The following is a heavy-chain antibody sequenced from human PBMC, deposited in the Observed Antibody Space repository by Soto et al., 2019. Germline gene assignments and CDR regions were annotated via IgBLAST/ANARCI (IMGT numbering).Heavy chain of an antibody. V-gene: IGHV4-34*01. D-gene: IGHD3-10*01. J-gene: IGHJ4*02. CDR2: INHSGST. CDR1: GGSFSGYY. Sequence: QVQLQQWGAGLLKPSETLSLTCAVYGGSFSGYYWSWIRQPPGKGLEWLGEINHSGSTNYNPSLRSRVTIPVDTYKNQVSVKVSSVTAADTAVYYCARVGDITMVRGVHDYWGQGTLVTVSS. CDR3: ARVGDITMVRGVHDY.